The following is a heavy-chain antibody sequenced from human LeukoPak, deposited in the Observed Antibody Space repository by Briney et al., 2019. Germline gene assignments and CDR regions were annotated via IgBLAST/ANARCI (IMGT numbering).Heavy chain of an antibody. CDR3: ARVAYDYVWGSYSHYFDY. Sequence: GASVTVSYKASGYTFTSYYRHWVRQAPGQAREGLGLVNVSGGSKSYPQKFQGRVTMTRDPSTSTVYMEQSSLRSEDTSVYYCARVAYDYVWGSYSHYFDYWGQGTLVTVSS. V-gene: IGHV1-46*01. CDR2: VNVSGGSK. J-gene: IGHJ4*02. CDR1: GYTFTSYY. D-gene: IGHD3-16*01.